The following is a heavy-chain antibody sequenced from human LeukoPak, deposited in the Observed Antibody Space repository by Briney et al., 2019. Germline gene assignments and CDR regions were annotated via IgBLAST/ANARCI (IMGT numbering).Heavy chain of an antibody. Sequence: ASVKVCCAASGYAFTSYGISWVRQAPGQGPEWMGWIRACNGNTNYAQKLQARVTMTTDTSTSTAYMELRSLRSDDTAVYYCARDSQDPDRDYYYYGMDVWGQATTVTVSS. CDR2: IRACNGNT. CDR3: ARDSQDPDRDYYYYGMDV. CDR1: GYAFTSYG. J-gene: IGHJ6*02. V-gene: IGHV1-18*01.